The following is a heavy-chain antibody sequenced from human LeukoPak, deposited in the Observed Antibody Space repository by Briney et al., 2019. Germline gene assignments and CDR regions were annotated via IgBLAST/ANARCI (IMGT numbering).Heavy chain of an antibody. J-gene: IGHJ4*02. V-gene: IGHV1-2*02. Sequence: APVKVSCKASGYIFTGYYMHWVRQAPGQGLEWMGWINPNSGGTKYAQKFQGRVTMTRDTSINTAYMELSSLRSDDTAMYYCAFFEYSSSSSHYWGQGTLVTVSS. CDR1: GYIFTGYY. CDR3: AFFEYSSSSSHY. D-gene: IGHD6-6*01. CDR2: INPNSGGT.